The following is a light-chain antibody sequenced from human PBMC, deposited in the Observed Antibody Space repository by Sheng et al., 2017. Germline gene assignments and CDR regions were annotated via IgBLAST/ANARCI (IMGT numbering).Light chain of an antibody. CDR1: NIGSKS. CDR2: DDR. CDR3: QVWDSSSDVV. V-gene: IGLV3-21*02. J-gene: IGLJ2*01. Sequence: SYILTQPPSVSVAPGQTAKITCGGNNIGSKSVHWYQQKPGQAPVLVVYDDRDRPSGIPERFSGSNSGNTATVTISRVEAGDEADYYCQVWDSSSDVVFGGGTKLTVL.